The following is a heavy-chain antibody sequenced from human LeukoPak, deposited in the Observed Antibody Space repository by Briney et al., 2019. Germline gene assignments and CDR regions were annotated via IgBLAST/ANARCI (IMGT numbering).Heavy chain of an antibody. CDR3: AKGLYESSGRYYYHINV. CDR2: IYHSGST. Sequence: SETLSLTCAVSGVSISSYFWSWIRQPPGQGLEWIGYIYHSGSTHYNPSLKSRVTISVDTSKNQFSLRLSSVTAADTAVYYCAKGLYESSGRYYYHINVWGKGTAVTIS. CDR1: GVSISSYF. D-gene: IGHD3-22*01. V-gene: IGHV4-59*01. J-gene: IGHJ6*03.